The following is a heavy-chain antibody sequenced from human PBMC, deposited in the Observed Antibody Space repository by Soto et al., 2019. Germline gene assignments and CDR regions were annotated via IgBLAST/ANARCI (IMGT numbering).Heavy chain of an antibody. Sequence: EVQLVESGGALVQPGRSLRLSCAASGFSFADYAMHWVRQAPGKGLEWVSGISWNSGIIGYADSVKGRFTISRDNAKNSLHLQMNSLRVEDTAWYYCSAGGDPYYFDYWGQGNLVTVSP. CDR3: SAGGDPYYFDY. V-gene: IGHV3-9*01. CDR2: ISWNSGII. J-gene: IGHJ4*02. D-gene: IGHD2-21*02. CDR1: GFSFADYA.